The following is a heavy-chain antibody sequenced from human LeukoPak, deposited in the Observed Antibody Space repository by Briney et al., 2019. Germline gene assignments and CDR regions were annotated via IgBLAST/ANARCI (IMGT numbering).Heavy chain of an antibody. CDR1: GYTFTSYE. CDR2: MNPNSGDT. CDR3: GRGLGTYDSSEYTWPTISF. J-gene: IGHJ4*02. V-gene: IGHV1-8*01. Sequence: ASVKVSCKASGYTFTSYEINWVRQATGQGLEWMGWMNPNSGDTAYAQKFQGRITMTRSTSISTAYMELSSLRSEDTAVYYCGRGLGTYDSSEYTWPTISFWGQGTLVTVSS. D-gene: IGHD3-22*01.